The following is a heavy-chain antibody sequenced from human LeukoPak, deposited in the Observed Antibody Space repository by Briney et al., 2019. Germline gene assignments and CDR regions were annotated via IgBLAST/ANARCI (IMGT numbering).Heavy chain of an antibody. CDR2: TSVYNSNT. CDR1: GYNISNNG. CDR3: ARMGCSSASCYTLDY. Sequence: ASVKVSCKASGYNISNNGISWVRQAPGQGLEWMGWTSVYNSNTNSAQNLQGRVTMTTDTSTSTAYMDLRSLRSDDTAVYYCARMGCSSASCYTLDYWGQGTLVTVSS. J-gene: IGHJ4*02. D-gene: IGHD2-2*02. V-gene: IGHV1-18*01.